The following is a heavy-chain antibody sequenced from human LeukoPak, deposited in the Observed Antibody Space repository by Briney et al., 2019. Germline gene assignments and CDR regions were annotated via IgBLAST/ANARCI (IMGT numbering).Heavy chain of an antibody. J-gene: IGHJ4*02. CDR2: IIPIFGTA. V-gene: IGHV1-69*05. D-gene: IGHD2-2*02. Sequence: SVKVSCKASGGTFSSYATSWVRQAPGQGLEWMGGIIPIFGTANYAQKLQGRVTITTDESTSTAYMELSSLRSEDTAVYYCARAGTGYCSSTSCYTFDYWGQGTLVTVSS. CDR3: ARAGTGYCSSTSCYTFDY. CDR1: GGTFSSYA.